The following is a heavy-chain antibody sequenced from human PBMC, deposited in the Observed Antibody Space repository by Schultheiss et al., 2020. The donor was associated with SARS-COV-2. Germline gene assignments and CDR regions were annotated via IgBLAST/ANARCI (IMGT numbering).Heavy chain of an antibody. CDR3: ARLSSTSRSFQH. J-gene: IGHJ1*01. V-gene: IGHV5-51*01. D-gene: IGHD2-2*01. Sequence: GGSLRLSCTGSGYRFISYWIGWVRQMPGKGLEWMGIIYPGDSDTRYSPSFQGQVTISADKSISTAYLQWSSLKASDTAMYYCARLSSTSRSFQHWGQGTLVTVSS. CDR2: IYPGDSDT. CDR1: GYRFISYW.